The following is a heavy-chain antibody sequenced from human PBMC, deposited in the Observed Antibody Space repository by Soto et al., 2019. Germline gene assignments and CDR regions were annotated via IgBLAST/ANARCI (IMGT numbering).Heavy chain of an antibody. J-gene: IGHJ6*02. CDR2: TYYRSKWYN. D-gene: IGHD6-19*01. CDR1: GDSVSSNSAA. CDR3: ARDRKVAGTVYYYGMDV. Sequence: PSQTLSLTCVISGDSVSSNSAAWNWIRQSPSRGLEWLGRTYYRSKWYNDYAVSVKSRITINPDTSKNQFSLQLNSVTPEDTAVYYCARDRKVAGTVYYYGMDVWRQGTTVTVSS. V-gene: IGHV6-1*01.